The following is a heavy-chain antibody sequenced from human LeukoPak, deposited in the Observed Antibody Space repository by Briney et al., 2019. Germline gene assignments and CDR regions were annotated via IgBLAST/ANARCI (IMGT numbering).Heavy chain of an antibody. Sequence: SETLSLTCAVSGYSISSGYYWGWIRQPPGKGLEWIGSIYHSGSTYYNPSLKSRVTISVDTSKNQFSLKLSSVTAADTAVYYCARQLKVGTFEAFDXWGQGTIVTV. D-gene: IGHD1-26*01. CDR3: ARQLKVGTFEAFDX. J-gene: IGHJ3*02. V-gene: IGHV4-38-2*01. CDR2: IYHSGST. CDR1: GYSISSGYY.